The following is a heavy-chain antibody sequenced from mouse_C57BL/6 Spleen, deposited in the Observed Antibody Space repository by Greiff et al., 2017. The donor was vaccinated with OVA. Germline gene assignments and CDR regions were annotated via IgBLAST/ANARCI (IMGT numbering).Heavy chain of an antibody. CDR3: ARSGLLRLYFDV. V-gene: IGHV1-64*01. Sequence: VQLQQPGAELVKPGASVKLSCKASGYTFTSYWMHWVKQRPGQGLEWIGMIHPNSGSTNYNEKFKSKATLTVDKSSSTAYMQLSSLTSEDSAVYYCARSGLLRLYFDVWGTGTTVTVSS. CDR1: GYTFTSYW. D-gene: IGHD1-1*01. CDR2: IHPNSGST. J-gene: IGHJ1*03.